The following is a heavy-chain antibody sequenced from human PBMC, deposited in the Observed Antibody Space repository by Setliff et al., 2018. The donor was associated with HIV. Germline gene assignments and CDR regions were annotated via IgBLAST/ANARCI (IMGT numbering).Heavy chain of an antibody. Sequence: GASVKVSCKTSGTNLLPYYMHWVRQAPGQGPAWMGVINTRGGSTSYAQKFQGRVTMTIDTSTYTVYMELSGLTSDDTAFYYCASDAVSGYDWKWFDSWGQGTLVTVSS. V-gene: IGHV1-46*01. CDR1: GTNLLPYY. CDR3: ASDAVSGYDWKWFDS. D-gene: IGHD5-12*01. CDR2: INTRGGST. J-gene: IGHJ5*01.